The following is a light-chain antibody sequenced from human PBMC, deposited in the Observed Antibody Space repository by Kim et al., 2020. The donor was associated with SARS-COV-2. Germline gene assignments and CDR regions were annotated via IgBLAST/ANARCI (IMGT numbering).Light chain of an antibody. CDR3: QQYNTYA. V-gene: IGKV1-5*01. Sequence: LSASVRDRGTLTRRASQSISRWLASYQQRPGKAPNLLIYDASTVASGVPSRFSGNGSGTEFTRALSSLRPVDFATYYGQQYNTYAFGQGTKVDI. CDR1: QSISRW. J-gene: IGKJ2*01. CDR2: DAS.